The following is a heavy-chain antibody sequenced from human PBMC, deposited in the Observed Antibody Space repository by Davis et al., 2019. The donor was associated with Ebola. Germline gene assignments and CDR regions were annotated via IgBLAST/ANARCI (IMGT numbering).Heavy chain of an antibody. CDR1: GFTVSSNY. Sequence: GESLKISCAASGFTVSSNYMSWVRQAPGKGLEWVSVIYSGGSTYYADSVKGRFTISRDNSKNTLYLQMNSLRAEDTAVYYRARVDVGSYGMDVWGQGTTVTVSS. CDR2: IYSGGST. CDR3: ARVDVGSYGMDV. D-gene: IGHD2-15*01. J-gene: IGHJ6*02. V-gene: IGHV3-66*01.